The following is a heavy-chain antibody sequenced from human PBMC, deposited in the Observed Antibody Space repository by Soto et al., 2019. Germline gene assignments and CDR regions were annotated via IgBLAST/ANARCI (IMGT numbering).Heavy chain of an antibody. Sequence: GGSLRLYCAASRFFCGSYDMSWVRQARGKGLEWVSTILVDGRTFYVDSVKGRFTISRDSSQNTVYLQMNSLTAGDTALYYCAKATATGGGAFDICGQGTKVTVSS. V-gene: IGHV3-23*01. CDR1: RFFCGSYD. D-gene: IGHD2-8*02. CDR2: ILVDGRT. CDR3: AKATATGGGAFDI. J-gene: IGHJ3*02.